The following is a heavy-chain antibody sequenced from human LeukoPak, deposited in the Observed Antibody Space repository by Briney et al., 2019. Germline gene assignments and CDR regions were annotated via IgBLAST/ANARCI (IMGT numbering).Heavy chain of an antibody. CDR3: ARGSTCFDY. J-gene: IGHJ4*02. Sequence: GGSLRLSCAASEFTFSSYSMNWVRQAPGEGLEWVSSISGSGSYIYYADSVKGRFTLSRDNAKSSLSLQMNSLRAEDTAVYYCARGSTCFDYWGQGALVTVPS. CDR2: ISGSGSYI. V-gene: IGHV3-21*01. CDR1: EFTFSSYS.